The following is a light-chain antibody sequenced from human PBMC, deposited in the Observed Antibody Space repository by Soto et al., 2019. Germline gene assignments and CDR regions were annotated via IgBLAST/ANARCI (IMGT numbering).Light chain of an antibody. CDR3: HKYYSGPFT. Sequence: DIVLTQSPDSLAVSLGERATINCKSSQSVLYSSNNKNYLAWYQQKSGQPPKLLIYWASNRESGVPDRFSGSGSGTDFTLTISSLQAEDVAVYYCHKYYSGPFTFGPGTKVDI. V-gene: IGKV4-1*01. J-gene: IGKJ3*01. CDR2: WAS. CDR1: QSVLYSSNNKNY.